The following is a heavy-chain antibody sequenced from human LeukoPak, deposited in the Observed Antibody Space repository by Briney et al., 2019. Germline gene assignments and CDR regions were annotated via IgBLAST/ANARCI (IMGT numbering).Heavy chain of an antibody. V-gene: IGHV4-4*02. D-gene: IGHD3-10*01. CDR2: IYHTGST. CDR3: VRVAVWFGELLGAFDI. CDR1: GGSISSRNW. J-gene: IGHJ3*02. Sequence: SETLSLTCAVSGGSISSRNWWSWVRQPPGKGLEWIGEIYHTGSTNYNPSLKSRVTMSVDRSKNQFSLNLSSVTAADTAVYHCVRVAVWFGELLGAFDIWGQGTMVTVSS.